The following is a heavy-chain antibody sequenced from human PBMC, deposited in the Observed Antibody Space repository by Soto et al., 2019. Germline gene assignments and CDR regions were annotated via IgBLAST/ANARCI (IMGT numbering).Heavy chain of an antibody. V-gene: IGHV3-64*01. Sequence: EVELAESGGGMVQPGGSLRLSCVASGFTFSSYDMHWVRQAPGKGLEYVSSISSNGGTTYYGNSVKGRFSISRDNSKNILYLQMGSLRAEDMAVYYFVRRVSGNYDYWGQGTLVTVSS. CDR2: ISSNGGTT. CDR3: VRRVSGNYDY. CDR1: GFTFSSYD. J-gene: IGHJ4*02. D-gene: IGHD1-7*01.